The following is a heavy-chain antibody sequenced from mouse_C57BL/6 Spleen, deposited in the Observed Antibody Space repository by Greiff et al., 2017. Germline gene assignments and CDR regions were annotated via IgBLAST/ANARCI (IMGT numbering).Heavy chain of an antibody. CDR2: IDPSDSYT. V-gene: IGHV1-69*01. CDR3: ARGKLSYFDY. Sequence: QVQLQQPGAELVMPGASVKLSCKASGYTFTSYWMHWVKQRPGQGLEWIGEIDPSDSYTNYNQKFQGKSTLTVDKSSSTAYMQLSSLTAEDSAVYYCARGKLSYFDYWGQGTTLTVSS. CDR1: GYTFTSYW. J-gene: IGHJ2*01. D-gene: IGHD4-1*01.